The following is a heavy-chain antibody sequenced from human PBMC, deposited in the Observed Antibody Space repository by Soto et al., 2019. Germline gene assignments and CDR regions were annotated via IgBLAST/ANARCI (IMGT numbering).Heavy chain of an antibody. CDR2: IYSSGST. V-gene: IGHV4-59*08. J-gene: IGHJ4*02. Sequence: SETLSLTCTVSGGSISNYYWNSIRQSPGKGLEWIGYIYSSGSTHYNPSLQNRVTISIDTSKNQFSLKLNSMTAADTAVYYCARHNYGSGSTYFDYWGQGTLVTVSS. CDR1: GGSISNYY. CDR3: ARHNYGSGSTYFDY. D-gene: IGHD3-10*01.